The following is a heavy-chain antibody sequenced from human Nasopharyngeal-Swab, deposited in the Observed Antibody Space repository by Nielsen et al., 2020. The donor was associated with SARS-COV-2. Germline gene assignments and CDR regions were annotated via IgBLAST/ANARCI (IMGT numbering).Heavy chain of an antibody. CDR2: INPNSGGT. CDR3: ARVVDYGDYVVYDY. V-gene: IGHV1-2*04. CDR1: GYTFTGYY. D-gene: IGHD4-17*01. J-gene: IGHJ4*02. Sequence: ASVKVSCKASGYTFTGYYMHWVRQAPGQGLEWMGWINPNSGGTNYAQKFQGWVTMTRDTSISTAYMELSRLSSDDTAVYYCARVVDYGDYVVYDYWGQGTLVTVSS.